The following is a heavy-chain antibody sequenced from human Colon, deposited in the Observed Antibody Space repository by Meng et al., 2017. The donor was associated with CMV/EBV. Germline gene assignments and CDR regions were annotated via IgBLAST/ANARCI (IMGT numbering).Heavy chain of an antibody. CDR3: ARATKSSCWEVLDY. V-gene: IGHV4-34*01. D-gene: IGHD2-2*01. Sequence: QVQLQQGGAGLFNPSETLSLTCAVYGESFSGYYWTWIRQPPGRGLEWIGESYYTGSTNYSPSLKSRVTISLDTSKNQFSLKLNSVTAADTAVYYCARATKSSCWEVLDYWGHGTLVTVSS. CDR1: GESFSGYY. J-gene: IGHJ4*01. CDR2: SYYTGST.